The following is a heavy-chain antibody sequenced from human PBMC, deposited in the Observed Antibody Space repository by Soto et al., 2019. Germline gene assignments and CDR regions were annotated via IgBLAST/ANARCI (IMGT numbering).Heavy chain of an antibody. J-gene: IGHJ5*02. CDR1: GGSISSSSDY. V-gene: IGHV4-39*01. D-gene: IGHD6-25*01. CDR3: AVVDSTGNWFDP. Sequence: PSETLSLTCTVSGGSISSSSDYWDWIRQPPGKGLEFIGSMYYSGTTYYNPSLKSRVTISVDTSKNQFTLKLISVTAADTAVYYCAVVDSTGNWFDPWGEGALVTVSS. CDR2: MYYSGTT.